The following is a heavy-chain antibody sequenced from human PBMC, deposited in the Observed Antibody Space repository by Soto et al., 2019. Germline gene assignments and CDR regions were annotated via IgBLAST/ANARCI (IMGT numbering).Heavy chain of an antibody. CDR2: ISCDSSNK. CDR3: AKLVIGYCSGSTCDDY. V-gene: IGHV3-30*18. D-gene: IGHD2-15*01. Sequence: VQLLESGGGLIQPGGSLRLSCAASGFTFSYGIHWLRQAPGKGLEWVAYISCDSSNKFYGDSVKGRFTISRDNSKNTQFLQMNGLRAEETAVYYCAKLVIGYCSGSTCDDYWGQGTLVAVSS. CDR1: GFTFSYG. J-gene: IGHJ4*02.